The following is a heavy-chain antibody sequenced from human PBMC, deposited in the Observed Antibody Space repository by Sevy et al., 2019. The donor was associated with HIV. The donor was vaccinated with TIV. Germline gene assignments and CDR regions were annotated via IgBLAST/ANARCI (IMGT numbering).Heavy chain of an antibody. D-gene: IGHD5-12*01. V-gene: IGHV3-49*03. CDR3: TRGLATADTAEYYFDY. Sequence: GGSLRLSCTTSGFTFDDYAMSWFRQAPGKGLEWVAFITRNSYEAYGGTTDYGASVKGRFIISRDDSKSIAYLQMNSLKIEDTAVYYCTRGLATADTAEYYFDYWGQGTLVTVSS. CDR2: ITRNSYEAYGGTT. J-gene: IGHJ4*02. CDR1: GFTFDDYA.